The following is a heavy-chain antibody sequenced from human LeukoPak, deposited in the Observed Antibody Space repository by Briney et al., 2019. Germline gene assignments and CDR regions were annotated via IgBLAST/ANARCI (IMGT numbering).Heavy chain of an antibody. V-gene: IGHV3-30-3*01. D-gene: IGHD4-17*01. CDR3: ARDHFDYGDYNWFDP. J-gene: IGHJ5*02. CDR1: GFTFSSYA. Sequence: PGGSLRLSCAASGFTFSSYAMHWVRQAPGKGLEWVAVISYDGSNKYYADSVEGRFTISRDNSKNTLYLQMNSLRAEGTAVYYCARDHFDYGDYNWFDPWGQGTLVTVSS. CDR2: ISYDGSNK.